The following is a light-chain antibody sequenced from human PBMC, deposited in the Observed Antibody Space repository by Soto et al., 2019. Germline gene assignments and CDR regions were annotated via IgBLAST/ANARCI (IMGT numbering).Light chain of an antibody. CDR2: AAS. CDR3: QQSYITPPLT. CDR1: QTISMY. V-gene: IGKV1-39*01. J-gene: IGKJ4*01. Sequence: DIQMTQSPSSLSASVGDRVTITCRASQTISMYLNWYQQKPGKAPILLISAASSLESGVPSRFSGSRSGTEFTLTISSLQPEDCATYYCQQSYITPPLTFSGGTKVEIK.